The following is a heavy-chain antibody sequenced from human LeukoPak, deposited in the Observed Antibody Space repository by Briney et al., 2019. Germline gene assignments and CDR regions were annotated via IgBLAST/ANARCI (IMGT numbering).Heavy chain of an antibody. V-gene: IGHV3-23*01. CDR1: DFSFITYA. Sequence: GGSLRLSCAASDFSFITYAMSWVRQAPGKGLEWVSTISGGGDAAYYADSEKGRFTISRDKSKSTLYLQMNRLRVEDTAVYYCARDSSMLRGPLVIYYFDFWGQEALVTVSS. J-gene: IGHJ4*02. CDR3: ARDSSMLRGPLVIYYFDF. CDR2: ISGGGDAA. D-gene: IGHD3-10*01.